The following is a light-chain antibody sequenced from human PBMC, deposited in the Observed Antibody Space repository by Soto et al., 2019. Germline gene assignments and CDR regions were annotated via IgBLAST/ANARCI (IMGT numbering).Light chain of an antibody. V-gene: IGKV2-30*01. J-gene: IGKJ2*01. CDR2: KVS. Sequence: DAVMTQSPLSLPVTLGQPASISCRSSQSLVSSNGNTFLHWFQQRPGQSPRRLIYKVSNRDSGVPDRFSGSGSDTDFTLKISRVEAEDVGVYYCMQGTHWPFTFGQGTKLEIK. CDR1: QSLVSSNGNTF. CDR3: MQGTHWPFT.